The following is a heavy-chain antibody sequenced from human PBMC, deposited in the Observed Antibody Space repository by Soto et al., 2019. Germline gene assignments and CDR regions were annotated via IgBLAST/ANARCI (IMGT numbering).Heavy chain of an antibody. V-gene: IGHV6-1*01. Sequence: SQTLSLTCAISGDRVSSNSAGWNWIRQSPSRGLEWLGRTYYRSKWYNDYAVSVKSRITINPDTSKNQFSLQMNSVTPEDTAVYYCGRARGDRHNWFDPWGQGTLVTVSS. J-gene: IGHJ5*02. CDR3: GRARGDRHNWFDP. CDR2: TYYRSKWYN. D-gene: IGHD5-12*01. CDR1: GDRVSSNSAG.